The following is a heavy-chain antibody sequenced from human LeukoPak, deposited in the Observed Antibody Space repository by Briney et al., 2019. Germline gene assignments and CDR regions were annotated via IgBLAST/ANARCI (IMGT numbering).Heavy chain of an antibody. CDR3: VRGFYGGNPLDALDI. D-gene: IGHD4-23*01. CDR2: ISSSGTDI. V-gene: IGHV3-11*01. J-gene: IGHJ3*02. CDR1: GLSFIYYY. Sequence: GSLLLSSSASGLSFIYYYMGWIRQAPGKGREWISYISSSGTDIYNADSVKGRFTISRDSAKNSLYLQINSLRDEDTAVYYCVRGFYGGNPLDALDIWGQGTMVTVSS.